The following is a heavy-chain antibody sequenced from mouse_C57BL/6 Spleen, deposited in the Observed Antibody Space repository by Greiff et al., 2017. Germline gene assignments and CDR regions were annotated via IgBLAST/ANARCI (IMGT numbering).Heavy chain of an antibody. V-gene: IGHV1-82*01. D-gene: IGHD2-2*01. CDR3: SMVTTKGFDY. CDR2: IYPGDGDT. Sequence: VQLQQSGPELVKPGASVKISCKASGYAFSSSWMNWVKQRPGKGLEWIGRIYPGDGDTNYNGKFKGKATLTADKSSSTAYMQLSSLTSEDSAVYFCSMVTTKGFDYWGQGTTLTVSS. J-gene: IGHJ2*01. CDR1: GYAFSSSW.